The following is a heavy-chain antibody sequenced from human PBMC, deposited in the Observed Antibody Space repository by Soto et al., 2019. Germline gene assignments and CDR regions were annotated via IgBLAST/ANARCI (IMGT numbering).Heavy chain of an antibody. CDR2: ISNSGTAT. J-gene: IGHJ4*02. CDR1: GFTFSSTA. Sequence: GGSLRLSCVASGFTFSSTAMSWVRQAPGKGLDWVSAISNSGTATYYADSVKGRSTISRDNSENTVFLQMNSLRADDTALYYCSTGGYWGQGTQVTVSS. CDR3: STGGY. V-gene: IGHV3-23*01.